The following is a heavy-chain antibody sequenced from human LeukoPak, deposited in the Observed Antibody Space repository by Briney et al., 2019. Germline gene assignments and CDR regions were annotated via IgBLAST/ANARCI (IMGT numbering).Heavy chain of an antibody. CDR1: GGSISSSNW. CDR2: IYTSGST. V-gene: IGHV4-4*02. J-gene: IGHJ3*02. CDR3: ARDRFLEWPDAFDI. Sequence: SETLSLTCAVSGGSISSSNWWSWVRQPPGKGLEWIGRIYTSGSTNYNPSLKSRVTISVDTSKNQFSLKLSSVTAADTAVYYCARDRFLEWPDAFDIWGQGTMVTVSS. D-gene: IGHD3-3*01.